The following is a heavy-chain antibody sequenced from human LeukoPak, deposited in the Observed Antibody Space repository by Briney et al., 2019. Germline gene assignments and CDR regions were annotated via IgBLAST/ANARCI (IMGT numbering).Heavy chain of an antibody. Sequence: PSETLSLTCAVYGGSFSGYYWSWIRQPPGKGLEWIGEINHSGSTNYNPSLKSRVTISVDTSKNQFSLKLSSVTAADTAVYYCAGPYYYGSGSYYPPGDWGQGTLVTVSS. CDR2: INHSGST. D-gene: IGHD3-10*01. J-gene: IGHJ4*02. V-gene: IGHV4-34*01. CDR1: GGSFSGYY. CDR3: AGPYYYGSGSYYPPGD.